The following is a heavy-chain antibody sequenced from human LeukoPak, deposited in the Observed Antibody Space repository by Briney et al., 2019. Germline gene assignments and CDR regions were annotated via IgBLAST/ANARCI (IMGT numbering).Heavy chain of an antibody. D-gene: IGHD3-16*02. CDR3: ARGRGDYVWGSYRYILDY. Sequence: SETLSLTCAVYGGSFSGYYWSWIRQPPGKGLEWIGEINHSGSTNYNPSLKSRVTISVDTSKNQFSLKLSSVTAADTAVYYCARGRGDYVWGSYRYILDYWGQGTLVTVSS. CDR2: INHSGST. V-gene: IGHV4-34*01. CDR1: GGSFSGYY. J-gene: IGHJ4*02.